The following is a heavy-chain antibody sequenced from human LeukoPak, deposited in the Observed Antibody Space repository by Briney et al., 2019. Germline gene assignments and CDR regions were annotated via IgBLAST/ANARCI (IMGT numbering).Heavy chain of an antibody. J-gene: IGHJ4*02. CDR3: ARVTKEWLSHLYFDY. Sequence: SETLSLXCTVSGGSISSYYWSWIRQPPGKVLEWIGHIYYSRSTNYNPSLKSRVTISVATAKNQFSLKLSSVTAADTAVYYCARVTKEWLSHLYFDYWGQGTLVTVSS. CDR2: IYYSRST. CDR1: GGSISSYY. D-gene: IGHD3-3*01. V-gene: IGHV4-59*01.